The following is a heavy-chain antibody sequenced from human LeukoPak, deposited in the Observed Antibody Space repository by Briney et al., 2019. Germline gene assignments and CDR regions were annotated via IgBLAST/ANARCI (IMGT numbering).Heavy chain of an antibody. V-gene: IGHV3-30*04. CDR2: ISYDGSNK. CDR3: AREGATTGLLDY. D-gene: IGHD2-8*02. Sequence: GRSLRLSCAASGLTFSSYAMHWVRQAPGKGLEWVAVISYDGSNKYYADSVKGRFTISRDNSKNTLYLQMNSLRAEDTAVYYCAREGATTGLLDYWGQGTLVTVSS. J-gene: IGHJ4*02. CDR1: GLTFSSYA.